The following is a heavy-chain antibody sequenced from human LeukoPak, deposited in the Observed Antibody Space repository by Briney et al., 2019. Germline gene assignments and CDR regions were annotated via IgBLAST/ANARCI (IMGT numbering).Heavy chain of an antibody. V-gene: IGHV3-48*01. J-gene: IGHJ4*02. Sequence: GRSLRLSCAASGFTFSSYNMNWVRQAPGKGLEWVSYITSGSGTIYYADSVKGRFTISRDNARNSLYLQMNSLRAEDTAVYYCARDRSSAYWGQGTLVTVSS. CDR1: GFTFSSYN. CDR3: ARDRSSAY. CDR2: ITSGSGTI. D-gene: IGHD2-15*01.